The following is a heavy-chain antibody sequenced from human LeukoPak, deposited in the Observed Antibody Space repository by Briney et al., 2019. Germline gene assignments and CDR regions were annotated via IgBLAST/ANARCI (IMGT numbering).Heavy chain of an antibody. CDR3: ARAATPGAEDFQH. V-gene: IGHV3-21*01. Sequence: GGSLRLSCAASGFTFSSYSMNWVRQAPGKGLEWASSISSSSSYIYYADSVKGRFTISRDNAKNSLYLQMNSLRAEDTAVYYCARAATPGAEDFQHWGQGTLVTVSS. J-gene: IGHJ1*01. CDR2: ISSSSSYI. CDR1: GFTFSSYS.